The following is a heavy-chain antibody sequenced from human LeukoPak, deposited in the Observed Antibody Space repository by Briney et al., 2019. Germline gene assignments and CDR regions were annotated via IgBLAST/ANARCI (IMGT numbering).Heavy chain of an antibody. CDR2: INSDGSST. V-gene: IGHV3-74*01. J-gene: IGHJ4*02. CDR1: GFTFSSYW. Sequence: PGGSLRLSCAASGFTFSSYWMHWVRHAPGKGLVWVSRINSDGSSTSYADSVKGRFTISRDNAKNTLYLQMNSLRADDTAVYYCARDYGSGRDPDYWGQGTLVTVSS. CDR3: ARDYGSGRDPDY. D-gene: IGHD3-10*01.